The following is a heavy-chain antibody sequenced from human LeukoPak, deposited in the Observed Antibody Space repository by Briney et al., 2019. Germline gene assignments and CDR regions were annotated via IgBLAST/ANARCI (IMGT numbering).Heavy chain of an antibody. Sequence: AGGSLRLPCLASEFTFSSYALSWVRQAPGKGLEWVSVISGSGDSTHYADSVKGRFTISRDNAKNSLYLQMNSLRAEDTAVYYCARGGSGWYYWGQGTMVTVSS. J-gene: IGHJ3*01. CDR3: ARGGSGWYY. CDR1: EFTFSSYA. CDR2: ISGSGDST. D-gene: IGHD6-19*01. V-gene: IGHV3-23*01.